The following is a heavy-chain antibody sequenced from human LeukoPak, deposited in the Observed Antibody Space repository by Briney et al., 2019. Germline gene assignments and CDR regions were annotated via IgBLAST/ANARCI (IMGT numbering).Heavy chain of an antibody. CDR2: IYYSGST. V-gene: IGHV4-59*01. Sequence: MPSETLSLTCAVSGGSISTYYWTWIRQPPGKGLEWIGSIYYSGSTNYNPSLESRVTMSVDTSENQFSLKLNSVTAADTAVYSCARGSYYGTGSYRAYYFDYWSQGTLVTVSS. CDR3: ARGSYYGTGSYRAYYFDY. J-gene: IGHJ4*02. D-gene: IGHD3-10*01. CDR1: GGSISTYY.